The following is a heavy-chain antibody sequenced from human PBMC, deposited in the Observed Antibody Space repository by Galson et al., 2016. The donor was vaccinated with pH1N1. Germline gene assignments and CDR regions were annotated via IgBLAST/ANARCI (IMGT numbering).Heavy chain of an antibody. CDR3: ARVRYQLLPGHY. CDR1: GYTFTSYG. CDR2: ISAYTGNT. J-gene: IGHJ4*02. V-gene: IGHV1-18*01. D-gene: IGHD2-2*01. Sequence: QSGAEVKKPGASVKVSCKASGYTFTSYGISWVRQAPGQGLEWMGWISAYTGNTHYAQKLQGRVTMTTDKSTSTAFMGLRSLGSDDTAVYYCARVRYQLLPGHYWGQGTLVTVSS.